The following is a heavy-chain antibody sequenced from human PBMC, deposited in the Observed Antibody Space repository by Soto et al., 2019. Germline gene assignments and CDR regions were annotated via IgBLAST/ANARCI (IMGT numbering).Heavy chain of an antibody. CDR2: ISGSGVST. J-gene: IGHJ4*02. CDR1: GFTFSSYA. Sequence: GGSLRLSCAASGFTFSSYAMSWVRQAPGKGLEWVSAISGSGVSTYYADSVKGRFTISRDNSKNTLYLQMNSLRAEDTAVYYCAKEATANVLRFLEWSKYYFDYWGQGTLFTVSS. V-gene: IGHV3-23*01. CDR3: AKEATANVLRFLEWSKYYFDY. D-gene: IGHD3-3*01.